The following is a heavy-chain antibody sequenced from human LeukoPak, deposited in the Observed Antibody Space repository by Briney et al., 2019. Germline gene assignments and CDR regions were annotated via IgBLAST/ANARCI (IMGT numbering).Heavy chain of an antibody. CDR1: GGSISSEASY. V-gene: IGHV4-39*01. D-gene: IGHD6-19*01. J-gene: IGHJ6*02. CDR3: ARLFSSGWEYHNGMDV. Sequence: SETLSLTCTVSGGSISSEASYWAWIRQPPGKGLEWIGGIYYSESPYYNPSLKSRVTLSIDTSKNQFSLRLNSVTAADTAVFFCARLFSSGWEYHNGMDVWGQGTTITVSS. CDR2: IYYSESP.